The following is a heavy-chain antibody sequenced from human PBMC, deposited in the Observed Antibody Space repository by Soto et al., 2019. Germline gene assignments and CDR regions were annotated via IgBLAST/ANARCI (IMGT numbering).Heavy chain of an antibody. D-gene: IGHD3-22*01. Sequence: XSVKVSCKASGYTFTSYGISWGRQAPGQGLEWMGWISAYNGNTNYAQKLQGRVTMTTDTSTSTAYMELRSLRSDDTAVYYCARDFGSMNYYDSSGYYEDHHDAFDIWGQGTMVTVSS. V-gene: IGHV1-18*01. CDR2: ISAYNGNT. J-gene: IGHJ3*02. CDR1: GYTFTSYG. CDR3: ARDFGSMNYYDSSGYYEDHHDAFDI.